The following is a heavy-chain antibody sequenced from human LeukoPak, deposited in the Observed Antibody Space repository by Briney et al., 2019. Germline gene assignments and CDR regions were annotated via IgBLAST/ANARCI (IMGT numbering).Heavy chain of an antibody. J-gene: IGHJ4*02. CDR3: ASLPGVVAANFDY. Sequence: PSETLSLTCAVYGGSFSGYYWSWIRQPPGKGLEWIGEINHSGSTNYNPSLKSRVTISVDTSKNQFSLKLSSVTAADTAVYYCASLPGVVAANFDYWGQGTLVTVSS. V-gene: IGHV4-34*01. D-gene: IGHD2-15*01. CDR1: GGSFSGYY. CDR2: INHSGST.